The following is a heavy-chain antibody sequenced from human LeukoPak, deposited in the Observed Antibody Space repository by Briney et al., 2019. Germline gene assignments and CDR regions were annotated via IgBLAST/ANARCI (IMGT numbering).Heavy chain of an antibody. J-gene: IGHJ4*02. D-gene: IGHD3-9*01. CDR1: GASINTNSNY. CDR2: IYYTGST. V-gene: IGHV4-39*01. CDR3: GSNYDILNGYEY. Sequence: PSETLSLTCIVSGASINTNSNYWGWIRQPPGKRLEWIGSIYYTGSTYYNPSLKSRVTISIDTSKNQFSLNLSSVTAADTAVYYCGSNYDILNGYEYWGQGTLVTVSS.